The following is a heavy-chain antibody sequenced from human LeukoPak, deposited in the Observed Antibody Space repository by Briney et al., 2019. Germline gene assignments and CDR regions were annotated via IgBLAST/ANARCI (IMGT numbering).Heavy chain of an antibody. CDR2: INPNSGGT. CDR3: ARAAMVRGVIGAFDI. CDR1: GYTFTDYY. J-gene: IGHJ3*02. D-gene: IGHD3-10*01. Sequence: ASVKVSCKASGYTFTDYYIHWVRQAPGQGLEWMAWINPNSGGTNYAQKFQSRVTMTRDTSISTAYMELSRLRSDDTAVYYCARAAMVRGVIGAFDIWGQGTMVTVSS. V-gene: IGHV1-2*02.